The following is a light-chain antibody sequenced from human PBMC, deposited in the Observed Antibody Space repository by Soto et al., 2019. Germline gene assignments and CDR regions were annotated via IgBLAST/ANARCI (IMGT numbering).Light chain of an antibody. CDR1: QSISSN. CDR3: QQYNNWRPYT. Sequence: EIVMTQSPATLSVSPGERATLSCRASQSISSNLVWYQRRPGQAPRRLIYGASARATGIPARFSSSGSGTEFTLTISSLQSEDFAVYYCQQYNNWRPYTFGQGTKVEIK. V-gene: IGKV3-15*01. J-gene: IGKJ2*01. CDR2: GAS.